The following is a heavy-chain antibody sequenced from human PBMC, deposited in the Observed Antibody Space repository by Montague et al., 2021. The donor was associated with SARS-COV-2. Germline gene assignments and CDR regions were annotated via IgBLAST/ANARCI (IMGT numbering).Heavy chain of an antibody. J-gene: IGHJ4*02. CDR1: GGSMRRYY. Sequence: SETLSLTCTISGGSMRRYYWTWIRQLPGKELEWIGSIYDSGGARYNPSLKSRVSISVDASKNQSCLRVTSVTAADTAVYFCARRGTGNYEILDYWGQGILVTVSS. D-gene: IGHD3-3*01. CDR2: IYDSGGA. CDR3: ARRGTGNYEILDY. V-gene: IGHV4-59*01.